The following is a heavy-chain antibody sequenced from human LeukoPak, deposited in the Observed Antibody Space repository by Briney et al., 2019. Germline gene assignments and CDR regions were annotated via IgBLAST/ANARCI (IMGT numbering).Heavy chain of an antibody. Sequence: PSETLSLTCAVYGGSFSGYYWSWIRQPPGKGLEWIGEINHSGSTNYNPSLKSQVTISVDTSKNQFSLKRSSVTAADTAVYDCARGLLLLSIWGQGTMVTVSS. CDR1: GGSFSGYY. CDR2: INHSGST. CDR3: ARGLLLLSI. J-gene: IGHJ3*02. V-gene: IGHV4-34*01. D-gene: IGHD2/OR15-2a*01.